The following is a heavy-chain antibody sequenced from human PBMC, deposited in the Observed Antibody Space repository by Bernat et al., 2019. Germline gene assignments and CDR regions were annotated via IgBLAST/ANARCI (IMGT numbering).Heavy chain of an antibody. CDR2: ISYDGSNK. D-gene: IGHD6-13*01. CDR1: GFTFSSYG. Sequence: QVQLVECGGGVVQPGRSLRLSCAASGFTFSSYGMHWVRQAPGKGLEWVAVISYDGSNKYYADSVKGRFTISRDNSKNTLYLQMNSLRAEDTAVYYCAKDLQLARDSLGGRFDPWGQGTLVTVSS. V-gene: IGHV3-30*18. CDR3: AKDLQLARDSLGGRFDP. J-gene: IGHJ5*02.